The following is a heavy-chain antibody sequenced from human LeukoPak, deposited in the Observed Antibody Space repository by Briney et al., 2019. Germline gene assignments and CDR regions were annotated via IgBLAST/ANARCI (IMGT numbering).Heavy chain of an antibody. CDR2: INPNSGGT. Sequence: GASVKVSCKASGYTFTSYGISWVRQAPGQGLEWMGWINPNSGGTNYAQKFQGRVTMTRDTSISTAYMELSRLGSDDSAVYYCGRGESGDLFVYWGRGTLITVSS. D-gene: IGHD1-26*01. CDR1: GYTFTSYG. J-gene: IGHJ4*02. V-gene: IGHV1-2*02. CDR3: GRGESGDLFVY.